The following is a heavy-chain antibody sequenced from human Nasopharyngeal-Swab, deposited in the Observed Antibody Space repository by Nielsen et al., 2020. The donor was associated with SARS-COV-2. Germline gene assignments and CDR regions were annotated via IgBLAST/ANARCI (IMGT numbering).Heavy chain of an antibody. V-gene: IGHV4-34*01. Sequence: GSLRLSCAVYGGSFSGYYWSWIRQPPGKGLEWIGEINHSGSTNYNPSFKSRVTISVDTSKNQFSLKLSSVTAADTAVYYCARGRVGAKDYWGQGTLVTVSS. D-gene: IGHD1-26*01. CDR2: INHSGST. CDR1: GGSFSGYY. J-gene: IGHJ4*02. CDR3: ARGRVGAKDY.